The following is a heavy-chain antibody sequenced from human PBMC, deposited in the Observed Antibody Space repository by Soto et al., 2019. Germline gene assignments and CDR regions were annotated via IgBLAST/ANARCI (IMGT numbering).Heavy chain of an antibody. J-gene: IGHJ4*02. V-gene: IGHV4-59*02. CDR2: VFYTGNT. CDR1: GGSVSSFH. D-gene: IGHD1-26*01. Sequence: PSETLSLTSTVSGGSVSSFHWSWIRQSPGKGLEWIGYVFYTGNTKYNPALKRRVTISVDTSKKQFSLKLSSVSAADTGLYYCARSYSGTFYGYDIWGQGILVTVSS. CDR3: ARSYSGTFYGYDI.